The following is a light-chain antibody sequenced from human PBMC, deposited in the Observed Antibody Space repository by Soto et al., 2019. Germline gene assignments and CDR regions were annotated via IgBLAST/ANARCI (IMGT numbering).Light chain of an antibody. Sequence: QSVLTQPPSASGTPGQRVTVSCSGSTSDIGTNAGNWFQHLPGTAPRLLIYTNNQRPSGVPDRFSGSKSGTSASLAISGLQSEDEATYYCATWHDSFYVFGTGTKLTVL. CDR2: TNN. V-gene: IGLV1-44*01. J-gene: IGLJ1*01. CDR3: ATWHDSFYV. CDR1: TSDIGTNA.